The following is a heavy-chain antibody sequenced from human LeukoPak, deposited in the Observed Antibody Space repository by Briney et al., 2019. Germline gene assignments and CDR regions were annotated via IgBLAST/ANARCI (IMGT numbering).Heavy chain of an antibody. CDR3: ARGRYYLDS. CDR1: GFIFSNYL. Sequence: GSLRLSCAASGFIFSNYLMHWVRQAPGKGLVWVSHFHSDGITTNYADSVKGRFTISRDNAKNMLYLQMNSLRAEDTAVYYCARGRYYLDSWGQGTLVTVSS. CDR2: FHSDGITT. J-gene: IGHJ4*02. V-gene: IGHV3-74*01.